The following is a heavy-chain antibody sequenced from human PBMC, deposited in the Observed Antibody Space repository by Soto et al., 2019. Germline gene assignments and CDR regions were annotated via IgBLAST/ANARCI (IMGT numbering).Heavy chain of an antibody. J-gene: IGHJ4*02. Sequence: AAVKVSCKASGYTFTGYYMHWVRQAPGQGLEWMGWINPNSGGTNYAQKFQGRVTMTRDTSISTAYMELSRLRSDDTAVYYCARLDIVATSGDYWGQGTLVTVS. CDR1: GYTFTGYY. D-gene: IGHD5-12*01. V-gene: IGHV1-2*02. CDR3: ARLDIVATSGDY. CDR2: INPNSGGT.